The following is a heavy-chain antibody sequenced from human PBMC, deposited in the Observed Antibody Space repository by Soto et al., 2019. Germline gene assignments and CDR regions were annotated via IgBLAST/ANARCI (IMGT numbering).Heavy chain of an antibody. D-gene: IGHD6-19*01. CDR2: INSDGSST. V-gene: IGHV3-74*01. CDR3: ARAYIAVAPLDY. J-gene: IGHJ4*02. Sequence: EVQLVESGEGLVQPGGSLRLSCAASGFTFSSYWMHWVRQAPGMGLVWVSRINSDGSSTSYADSVKGRFTISRDNAKNTLYLQMNSLRAEDTAVYYCARAYIAVAPLDYWGQGTLVTVSS. CDR1: GFTFSSYW.